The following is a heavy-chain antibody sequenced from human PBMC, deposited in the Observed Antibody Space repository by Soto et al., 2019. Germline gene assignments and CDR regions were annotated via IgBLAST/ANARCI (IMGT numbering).Heavy chain of an antibody. Sequence: QLHLVQSGAVVKKPGASVTVSCSASGYPVTAYYMHWVRQAPGRGLEWMGGINPATGAAKYTQTFRGRVTMTRDTATGTVFMELSGRTSEDTAVFYWARGGGVGVAGSAAFDMWGQGTLVTVSS. CDR3: ARGGGVGVAGSAAFDM. D-gene: IGHD3-3*01. V-gene: IGHV1-2*02. CDR2: INPATGAA. J-gene: IGHJ3*02. CDR1: GYPVTAYY.